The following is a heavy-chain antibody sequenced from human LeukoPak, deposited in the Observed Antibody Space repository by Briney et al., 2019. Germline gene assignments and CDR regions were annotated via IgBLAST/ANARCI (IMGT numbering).Heavy chain of an antibody. Sequence: MSSETLPLTCTVSGGSISSYYWSWIRQPPGKGLEWIGYIYYSGGTNYNPSLKSRVTISVDTSKNQFSLKLSPVTATDTAVYYCARSEYSSSPDYYYYGMVAWGQGTTVTVSS. CDR3: ARSEYSSSPDYYYYGMVA. CDR1: GGSISSYY. V-gene: IGHV4-59*01. J-gene: IGHJ6*02. CDR2: IYYSGGT. D-gene: IGHD6-6*01.